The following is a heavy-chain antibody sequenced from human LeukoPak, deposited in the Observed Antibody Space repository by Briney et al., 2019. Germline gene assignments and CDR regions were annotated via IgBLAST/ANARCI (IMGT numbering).Heavy chain of an antibody. D-gene: IGHD3-3*01. CDR1: GYPFTTYD. Sequence: GASVKVSCKSSGYPFTTYDINWVRQAPGQGLEWVAWMNPNSGGTVYAQKFQGRVTSARDTSIGTAYMELNSLRSEDTAVYYCARGAIFGLTTRGYGMDVWGQGTTVTVSS. J-gene: IGHJ6*02. CDR2: MNPNSGGT. V-gene: IGHV1-8*01. CDR3: ARGAIFGLTTRGYGMDV.